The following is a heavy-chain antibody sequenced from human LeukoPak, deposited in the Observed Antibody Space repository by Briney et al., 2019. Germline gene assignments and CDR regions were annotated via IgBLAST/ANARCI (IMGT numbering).Heavy chain of an antibody. CDR3: ARGIEYTAMVEH. D-gene: IGHD5-18*01. CDR2: IYHSGST. J-gene: IGHJ5*02. V-gene: IGHV4-30-2*01. Sequence: PSQTLSLTCAVSGGSISNGGYSWSWIRQPPGEGLEWIGYIYHSGSTYYNPSLKSRVTISVDRSKNQFSLKLSSVTAADTAVYYCARGIEYTAMVEHWGQGTLVTVSS. CDR1: GGSISNGGYS.